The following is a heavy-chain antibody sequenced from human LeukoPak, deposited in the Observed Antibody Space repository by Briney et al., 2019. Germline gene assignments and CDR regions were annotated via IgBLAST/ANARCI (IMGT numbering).Heavy chain of an antibody. CDR1: GFTFSSYW. D-gene: IGHD3-3*01. V-gene: IGHV3-7*01. CDR2: IKQDGSEK. CDR3: ARVEYYDFWSGYLGAGYYYGMDV. Sequence: PGGSLRLSCAASGFTFSSYWMSWVRQAPGKGLEWVANIKQDGSEKYYVDSVKGRFTISRDNAKNPLYLQMNSLRAEDTAVYYCARVEYYDFWSGYLGAGYYYGMDVWGQGTTVTVSS. J-gene: IGHJ6*02.